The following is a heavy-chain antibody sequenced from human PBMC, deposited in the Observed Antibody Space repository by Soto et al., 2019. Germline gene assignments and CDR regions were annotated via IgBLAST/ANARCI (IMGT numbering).Heavy chain of an antibody. V-gene: IGHV3-74*01. J-gene: IGHJ4*02. CDR1: GFTFSNYW. Sequence: EVQLVESGGGLVQPGGSLRLSCAGSGFTFSNYWMYWVRQVPGKGLVWLSRINGDGSYTSYADSVKGRFTISRDNAKNTLYLQMNSLRAEDTAVYYCARAFDSMIQTAYWGQGTLVTVSS. D-gene: IGHD3-16*01. CDR3: ARAFDSMIQTAY. CDR2: INGDGSYT.